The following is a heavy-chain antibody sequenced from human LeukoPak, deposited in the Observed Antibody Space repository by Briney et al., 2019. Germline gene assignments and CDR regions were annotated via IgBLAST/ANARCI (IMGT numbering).Heavy chain of an antibody. CDR3: ARGGTIFGVVPFIRFDY. D-gene: IGHD3-3*01. V-gene: IGHV4-34*01. CDR1: GGSFSGYY. J-gene: IGHJ4*02. CDR2: INHSGST. Sequence: SETLSLTCAVYGGSFSGYYWSWIRQPPGKGLEWIGEINHSGSTNYNPSLKSRVTISVDTFKNQFSLKLSSVTAADTAVYYCARGGTIFGVVPFIRFDYWGQGTLVTVSS.